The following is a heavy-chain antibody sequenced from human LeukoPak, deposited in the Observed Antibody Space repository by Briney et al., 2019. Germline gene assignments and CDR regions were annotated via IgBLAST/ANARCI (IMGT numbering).Heavy chain of an antibody. J-gene: IGHJ4*02. CDR2: INHSGST. Sequence: PSETLSLTCAVYGGSFSGYYWSWIRQPPGKGLEWVGEINHSGSTNYNPSLKSRVTISVDTSKNQFSLKVGSVTAADTAVYYCKAGTLYWGQGTLVTVSS. CDR1: GGSFSGYY. V-gene: IGHV4-34*01. CDR3: KAGTLY. D-gene: IGHD6-19*01.